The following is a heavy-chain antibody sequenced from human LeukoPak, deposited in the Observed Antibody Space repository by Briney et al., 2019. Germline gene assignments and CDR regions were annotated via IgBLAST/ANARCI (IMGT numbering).Heavy chain of an antibody. CDR2: IYSGGST. V-gene: IGHV3-53*01. CDR1: GFTVSNNH. D-gene: IGHD3-10*02. Sequence: GGSLRLSCAASGFTVSNNHMSWVRQAPGKGLEWVSVIYSGGSTYYADSVKGRFTISRDNSKNTLYLQMNSLRAEDTAVYYCAREFMFGRFDPWGQGTLVTVSS. CDR3: AREFMFGRFDP. J-gene: IGHJ5*02.